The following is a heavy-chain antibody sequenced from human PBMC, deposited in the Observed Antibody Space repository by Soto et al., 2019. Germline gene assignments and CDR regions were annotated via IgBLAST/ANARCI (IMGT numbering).Heavy chain of an antibody. Sequence: EVQLVESGGGLVQPGGSLRLTRVASGFPFSIYSMNWVRQAPGKGLEWSSYITSDTNTIKYADSVKGRFTISRDNAKNLVYLQMNSLRDEDTAVYFCARSVEGHFDYWGQGTVVTVSS. CDR3: ARSVEGHFDY. J-gene: IGHJ4*02. D-gene: IGHD6-19*01. CDR1: GFPFSIYS. V-gene: IGHV3-48*02. CDR2: ITSDTNTI.